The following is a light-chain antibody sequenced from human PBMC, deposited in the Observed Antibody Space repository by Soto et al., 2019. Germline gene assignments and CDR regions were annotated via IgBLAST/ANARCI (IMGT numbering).Light chain of an antibody. V-gene: IGKV1-5*01. CDR1: QSVFIW. CDR2: DGT. CDR3: QQYSGNSFT. J-gene: IGKJ2*01. Sequence: DTQKTQSPSTLSASVGEKTTITCPASQSVFIWLAWYQNTPGRAPKLLIFDGTNLENGVPSRFSGGGFETEFTLTITSLQPDDFATYYRQQYSGNSFTFGQGTKVDIK.